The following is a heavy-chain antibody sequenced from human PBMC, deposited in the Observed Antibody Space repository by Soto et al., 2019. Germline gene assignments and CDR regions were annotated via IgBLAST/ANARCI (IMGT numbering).Heavy chain of an antibody. CDR3: ARDGNYSISRGGWFDP. Sequence: QVQLVQSGAEVKKPGASVKVSCKASGYTFTSYYMHWVRQAPGQGLEWMGIINPSGGSTSYAQKFLGSGTMTRDTSTSTVYMELGSLRSEDTAVCYCARDGNYSISRGGWFDPWGQGTLVTVSS. D-gene: IGHD6-13*01. CDR1: GYTFTSYY. CDR2: INPSGGST. J-gene: IGHJ5*02. V-gene: IGHV1-46*01.